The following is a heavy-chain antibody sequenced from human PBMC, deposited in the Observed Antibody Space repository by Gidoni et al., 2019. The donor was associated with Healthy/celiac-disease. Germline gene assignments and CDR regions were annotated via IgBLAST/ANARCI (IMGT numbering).Heavy chain of an antibody. D-gene: IGHD4-17*01. J-gene: IGHJ5*02. Sequence: QLQLQESGPGLVKPSETLSLTCTVSGGSISSSSYYWGWIRQPPGKGLEWIGSIYYSGSTYYNPSLKSRVTISVDTSKNQFSLKLSSVTAADTAVYYCASTDYGDYAGGYVSVNNWFDPWGQGTLVTVSS. CDR3: ASTDYGDYAGGYVSVNNWFDP. CDR1: GGSISSSSYY. V-gene: IGHV4-39*01. CDR2: IYYSGST.